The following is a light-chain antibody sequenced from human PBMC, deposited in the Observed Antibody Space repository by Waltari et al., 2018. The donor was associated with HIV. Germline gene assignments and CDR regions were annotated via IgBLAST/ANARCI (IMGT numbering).Light chain of an antibody. CDR2: RDS. CDR1: NIGSKN. Sequence: SYELTQPLSVSVALGQTAGITCGGNNIGSKNEHWYQQKPAQAPVLVIYRDSNRPSGIPVRFSGSNSGNTSTLTISRAQAGDEADYYCHVWDSSTVVFGGGTKLTVL. CDR3: HVWDSSTVV. V-gene: IGLV3-9*01. J-gene: IGLJ2*01.